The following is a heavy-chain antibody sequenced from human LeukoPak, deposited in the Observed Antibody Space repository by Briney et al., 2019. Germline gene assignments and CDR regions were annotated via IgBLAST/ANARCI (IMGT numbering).Heavy chain of an antibody. CDR2: INHSGST. V-gene: IGHV4-34*01. CDR1: GGSFSAYY. Sequence: ASETLSLTCAVYGGSFSAYYWSWIRQPPGKGLEWIGEINHSGSTNYNPSLKSRVNISVDTSKNQFSLKLSSVTAAGTAVYYCARVSRLWWARDIWGQGTMVTVSS. J-gene: IGHJ3*02. D-gene: IGHD2-21*01. CDR3: ARVSRLWWARDI.